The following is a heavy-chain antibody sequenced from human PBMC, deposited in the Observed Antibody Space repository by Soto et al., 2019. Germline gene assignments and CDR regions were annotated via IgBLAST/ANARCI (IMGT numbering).Heavy chain of an antibody. CDR3: PTPTPLRVILRFLEWAQSYGMDV. Sequence: ASVKVSCKASGYTFTGSYMHWVRQAPGKGLEWMGGFDPEAGETIYAQRFQGRVTMTEDTSTDTAYMELSSLRSEDTAVYYCPTPTPLRVILRFLEWAQSYGMDVWGQGTTVTVFS. CDR2: FDPEAGET. J-gene: IGHJ6*02. V-gene: IGHV1-24*01. D-gene: IGHD3-3*01. CDR1: GYTFTGSY.